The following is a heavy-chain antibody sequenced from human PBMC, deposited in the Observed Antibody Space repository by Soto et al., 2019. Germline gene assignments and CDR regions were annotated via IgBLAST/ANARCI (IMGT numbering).Heavy chain of an antibody. D-gene: IGHD2-15*01. V-gene: IGHV3-7*03. J-gene: IGHJ2*01. CDR2: IKQDGSEK. Sequence: GGSLRLSCAASGFTFSSYWMSWVRQAPGKGLEWVANIKQDGSEKYYVDSVKGRFSISRDNARNSLYLQMNSLRAEDTAVYYCPRHWDLYCSGCSCYSFWYFNLWGRGTLDTVSS. CDR1: GFTFSSYW. CDR3: PRHWDLYCSGCSCYSFWYFNL.